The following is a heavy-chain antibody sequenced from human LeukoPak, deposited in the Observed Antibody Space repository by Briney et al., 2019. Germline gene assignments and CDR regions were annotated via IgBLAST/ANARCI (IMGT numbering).Heavy chain of an antibody. Sequence: SETLSLTCAVSGGSISSGGYSWSWIRQPPGKGLGWIGYIYHSGSTYYNPSLKSRVTISVDRSKNQFSLKLSSVTAADTAVYYCARDHYGSGAFDIWGQGTMVTVSS. J-gene: IGHJ3*02. V-gene: IGHV4-30-2*01. D-gene: IGHD3-10*01. CDR2: IYHSGST. CDR3: ARDHYGSGAFDI. CDR1: GGSISSGGYS.